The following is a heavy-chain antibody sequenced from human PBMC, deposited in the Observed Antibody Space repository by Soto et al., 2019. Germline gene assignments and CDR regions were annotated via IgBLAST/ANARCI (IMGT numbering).Heavy chain of an antibody. Sequence: QPGDSLRLTGGGSGVIFSNYALHWVRQPPRKGLEWVAFISFDSSEIHYADPVKGRFTISRDNPRNTLFLHVNRPRADDSAVYYCAIARVADSSLDHWGQGTLVTVS. CDR3: AIARVADSSLDH. J-gene: IGHJ4*02. CDR1: GVIFSNYA. CDR2: ISFDSSEI. V-gene: IGHV3-30*16. D-gene: IGHD2-21*01.